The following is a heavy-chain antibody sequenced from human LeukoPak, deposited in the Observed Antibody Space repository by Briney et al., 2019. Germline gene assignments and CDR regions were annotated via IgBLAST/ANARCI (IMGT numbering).Heavy chain of an antibody. J-gene: IGHJ4*02. D-gene: IGHD4-17*01. Sequence: SPSETLSLTCTVSGGSISSGDYYWSWIRQPPGKGLEWIGYIYYSGSTYYNPSLKSRVIISVDTSKNQFSLKLSSVTAADTAVYYCAREGTVTVDYWGQGTLVTVSS. CDR3: AREGTVTVDY. V-gene: IGHV4-30-4*01. CDR2: IYYSGST. CDR1: GGSISSGDYY.